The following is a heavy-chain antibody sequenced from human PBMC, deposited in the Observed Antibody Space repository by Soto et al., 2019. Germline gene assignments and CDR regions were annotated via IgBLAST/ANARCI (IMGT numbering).Heavy chain of an antibody. CDR1: GFTFSSYA. CDR3: ARGGVVVPAAILYYYYYMDV. J-gene: IGHJ6*03. V-gene: IGHV3-64*01. D-gene: IGHD2-2*01. Sequence: PGGSLRLSCAASGFTFSSYAMHWVRQAPGKGLEYVSAISSNGGSTYYANSVKGRFTISRDNSKNTLYLQMGSLRAEDMAVYYCARGGVVVPAAILYYYYYMDVWGKGTTVTVSS. CDR2: ISSNGGST.